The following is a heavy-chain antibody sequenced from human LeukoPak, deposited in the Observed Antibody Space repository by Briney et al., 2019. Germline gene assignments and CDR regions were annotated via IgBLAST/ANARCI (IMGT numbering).Heavy chain of an antibody. CDR1: GYTFTVYY. CDR2: VNSDSGAT. Sequence: ASMKVSCKASGYTFTVYYIHWVRQAPGQGLEWIGWVNSDSGATNYEQKFQGRVTMTRDTSINTVYLELSSLTSDDTAIYYCARKDAGPSSFDYWGQGSLVTVSS. CDR3: ARKDAGPSSFDY. J-gene: IGHJ4*02. V-gene: IGHV1-2*02.